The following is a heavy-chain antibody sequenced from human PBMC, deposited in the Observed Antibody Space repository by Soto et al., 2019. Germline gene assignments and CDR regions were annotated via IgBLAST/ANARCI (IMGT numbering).Heavy chain of an antibody. CDR3: SRVITSSGWYEYY. Sequence: GGSLRLSCAASGFTFSSYTMNWVRQAPGKGLEWVSSITSTGSNVYYADSVKGRFTVSRDNAKNSLYLQMNSLRAEDTAVYYCSRVITSSGWYEYYWGQGTLVTVSS. J-gene: IGHJ4*02. V-gene: IGHV3-48*01. CDR2: ITSTGSNV. CDR1: GFTFSSYT. D-gene: IGHD6-19*01.